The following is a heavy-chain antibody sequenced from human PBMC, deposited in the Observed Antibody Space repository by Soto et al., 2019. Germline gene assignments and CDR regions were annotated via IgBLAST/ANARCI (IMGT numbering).Heavy chain of an antibody. CDR3: SRGRESTHTCDF. CDR2: IYPSDSDT. D-gene: IGHD1-1*01. V-gene: IGHV5-51*01. CDR1: GSYFTGYW. J-gene: IGHJ4*02. Sequence: GALQKPSCEGSGSYFTGYWIAWGREIPGRGLELMGIIYPSDSDTRYRPSFQGHATISADKSISSAYLQWSSLSASDAAMYVCSRGRESTHTCDFWGQGTPVTVSS.